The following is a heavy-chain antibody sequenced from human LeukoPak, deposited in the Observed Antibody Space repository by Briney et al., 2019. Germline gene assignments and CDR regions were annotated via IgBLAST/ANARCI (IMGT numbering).Heavy chain of an antibody. CDR1: GFTFSSYA. J-gene: IGHJ4*02. V-gene: IGHV3-30*07. CDR2: ISYDGSNK. Sequence: GGSLRLSCAASGFTFSSYAMHWVRQAPGKGLEWVAVISYDGSNKYYADSAKGRFTISRDNSKSTLFLQMNSLRAEDTAVYYCAKDSHSGTYFDSWGRGTLVTVSS. D-gene: IGHD1-26*01. CDR3: AKDSHSGTYFDS.